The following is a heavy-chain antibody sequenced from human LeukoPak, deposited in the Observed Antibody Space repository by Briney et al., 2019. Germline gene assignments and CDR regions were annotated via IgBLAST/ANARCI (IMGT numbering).Heavy chain of an antibody. CDR2: ISYDGSNK. J-gene: IGHJ4*02. CDR1: GFTFSSYA. CDR3: AGDNGLVGATSYYFDY. V-gene: IGHV3-30*04. D-gene: IGHD1-26*01. Sequence: GGSLRLSCAASGFTFSSYAMHWVRQAPGKGLEWVAVISYDGSNKYYADSVKGRFTISRDNSKNTLYLQMNSLRAEDTAVYYCAGDNGLVGATSYYFDYWGQGTLVTVSS.